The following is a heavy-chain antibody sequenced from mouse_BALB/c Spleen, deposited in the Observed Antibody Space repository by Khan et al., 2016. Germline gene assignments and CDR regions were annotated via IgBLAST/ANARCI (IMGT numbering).Heavy chain of an antibody. J-gene: IGHJ2*01. V-gene: IGHV3-2*02. CDR3: ARYYDYYFDY. CDR2: ISYSGST. D-gene: IGHD2-4*01. Sequence: VQLKESGPGLVKPSQSLSLTCTVAGYSITSDYAWNWIRQFPGNKLEWMGYISYSGSTSYNPSLKSRISITRDTSKNQFFLQLNSVTTEDTATXYCARYYDYYFDYWGQGTTLTVSS. CDR1: GYSITSDYA.